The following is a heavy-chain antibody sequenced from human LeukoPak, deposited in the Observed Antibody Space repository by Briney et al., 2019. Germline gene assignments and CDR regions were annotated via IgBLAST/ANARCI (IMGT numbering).Heavy chain of an antibody. CDR1: GFTFSNYD. CDR3: AKDPRQQLVQDY. J-gene: IGHJ4*02. Sequence: GGSLRLSCAASGFTFSNYDLPWVRQPPGKGLEWVAFIRYDGFNKYYADSVKGRFTISRDNSKNTLYLQMNSLRAEDTAVYYCAKDPRQQLVQDYWGQGALVTVSS. D-gene: IGHD6-13*01. CDR2: IRYDGFNK. V-gene: IGHV3-30*02.